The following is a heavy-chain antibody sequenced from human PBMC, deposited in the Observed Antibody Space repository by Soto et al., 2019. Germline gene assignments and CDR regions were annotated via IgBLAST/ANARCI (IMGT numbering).Heavy chain of an antibody. Sequence: SETLSLTCTVSGGSISTYYWSWIRQPPGKGLEWIGYIYYDGSTSYNPSLRSRVTISVDTSKNQFSLILSSVTSVDTAVYYCARDQLSSGLYVWFDPWGQGTLVTVSS. CDR2: IYYDGST. CDR1: GGSISTYY. D-gene: IGHD6-25*01. V-gene: IGHV4-59*01. J-gene: IGHJ5*02. CDR3: ARDQLSSGLYVWFDP.